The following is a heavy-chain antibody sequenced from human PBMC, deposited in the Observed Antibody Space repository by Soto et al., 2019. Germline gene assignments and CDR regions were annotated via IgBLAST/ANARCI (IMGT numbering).Heavy chain of an antibody. Sequence: EVQLVESGGGLVQPGGSLRLSCAASGFVFSSHRIHWVRQAPGQGPVGVSRISTDGSFTSYADFVKGRFTISRDNAKNTLYLQMNSLRAEDTAVYYCARPRSMSSSGFDIWGQGTMVTVSS. V-gene: IGHV3-74*01. J-gene: IGHJ3*02. CDR3: ARPRSMSSSGFDI. CDR2: ISTDGSFT. CDR1: GFVFSSHR. D-gene: IGHD6-6*01.